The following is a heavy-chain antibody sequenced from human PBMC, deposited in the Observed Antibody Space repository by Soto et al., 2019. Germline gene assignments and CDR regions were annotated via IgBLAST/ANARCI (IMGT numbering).Heavy chain of an antibody. CDR2: ISGYRGNT. J-gene: IGHJ4*02. Sequence: QVQLVQSGAEVKKPGASVKVSCKASGYTFTSYGINWVRQATGQGLEWMGWISGYRGNTNYAQKLRGRVTMTTDTSTRTAYMELRSLRSDATAVYYCAREGAYSYEYYFYYWGQGTLVTVSS. D-gene: IGHD5-18*01. V-gene: IGHV1-18*01. CDR1: GYTFTSYG. CDR3: AREGAYSYEYYFYY.